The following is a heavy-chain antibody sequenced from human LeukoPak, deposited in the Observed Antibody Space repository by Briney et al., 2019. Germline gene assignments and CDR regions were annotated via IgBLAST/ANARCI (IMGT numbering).Heavy chain of an antibody. D-gene: IGHD4-17*01. V-gene: IGHV4-59*01. CDR2: IYYSGST. Sequence: SETLSLTCTVSGGSISTDYWSWIRQPPGKGLEWIGYIYYSGSTSYNPSLKNRATISVDTSRNQFSLKLNSVTPADTAVYFCARDKDKGGDYDYWGQGTLVTVSS. J-gene: IGHJ4*02. CDR1: GGSISTDY. CDR3: ARDKDKGGDYDY.